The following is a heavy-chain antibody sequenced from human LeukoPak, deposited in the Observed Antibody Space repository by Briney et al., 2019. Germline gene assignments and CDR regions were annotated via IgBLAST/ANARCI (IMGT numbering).Heavy chain of an antibody. Sequence: SQTLSLTCTVSGGSISSGSYYWRWIRQPAGKGLEWIGRIYTSGSTNYNPSLKSRVTISVDTSKNQFSLKLSSVTAADTAVYYCARGGGYSYGFNDYRGQGTLVTVSS. CDR1: GGSISSGSYY. D-gene: IGHD5-18*01. CDR2: IYTSGST. J-gene: IGHJ4*02. CDR3: ARGGGYSYGFNDY. V-gene: IGHV4-61*02.